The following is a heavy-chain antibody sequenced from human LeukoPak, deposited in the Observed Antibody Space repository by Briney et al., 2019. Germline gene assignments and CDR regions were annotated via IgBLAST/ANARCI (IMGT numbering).Heavy chain of an antibody. Sequence: ASVKVSCKASGYTFTSYGISWVRQAPGQGLEWMGWISAYNGNTNYAQKLQGRVTITRNTSISTAYMELSSLRSEDTAVYYCARAHYYDSSGLDYWGQGTLVTVSS. V-gene: IGHV1-18*01. CDR2: ISAYNGNT. J-gene: IGHJ4*02. CDR3: ARAHYYDSSGLDY. D-gene: IGHD3-22*01. CDR1: GYTFTSYG.